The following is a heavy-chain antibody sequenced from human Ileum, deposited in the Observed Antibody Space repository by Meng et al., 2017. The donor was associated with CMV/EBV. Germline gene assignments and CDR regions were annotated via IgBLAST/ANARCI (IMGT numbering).Heavy chain of an antibody. J-gene: IGHJ4*02. D-gene: IGHD2-2*02. CDR2: INPNSGGT. Sequence: ASVQVSCKASGYTFTGYYMHWVRQAPGQGLEWMGWINPNSGGTNYAQKFQGRVTMTRDTSISTAYMELSRLRSDDTAVYYCARALSPRIPTHDYWGQGTLVTVSS. CDR3: ARALSPRIPTHDY. CDR1: GYTFTGYY. V-gene: IGHV1-2*02.